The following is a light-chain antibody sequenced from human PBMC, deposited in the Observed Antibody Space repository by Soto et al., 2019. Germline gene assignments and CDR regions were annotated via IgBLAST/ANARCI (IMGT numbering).Light chain of an antibody. V-gene: IGKV3-20*01. CDR3: QQYTTSSWT. Sequence: EIVMTQAPATLSVSPGERPTLSCMASQSVSRSVAWHQQKPGQAPRLLIYGTTSRSTGIPDRFSGSGAATDITLTISRLEPEDFAVYYCQQYTTSSWTFGQGTKVDIK. CDR1: QSVSRS. CDR2: GTT. J-gene: IGKJ1*01.